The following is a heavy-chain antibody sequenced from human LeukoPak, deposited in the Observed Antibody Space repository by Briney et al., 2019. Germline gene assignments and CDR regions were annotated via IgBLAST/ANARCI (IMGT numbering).Heavy chain of an antibody. CDR3: ARDRGGATVWYFDL. CDR1: GFTFSSYA. D-gene: IGHD1-26*01. V-gene: IGHV3-48*04. Sequence: PGGSLRLSCAASGFTFSSYAMSWVRQAPGKGLEWVSYISSSSSTIYYADSVKGRFTISRDNAKNSLYLQMNSLRAEDTAVYYCARDRGGATVWYFDLWGRGTLVTVSS. J-gene: IGHJ2*01. CDR2: ISSSSSTI.